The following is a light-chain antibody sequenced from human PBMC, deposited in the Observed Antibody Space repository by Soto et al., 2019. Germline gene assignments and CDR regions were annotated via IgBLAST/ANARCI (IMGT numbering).Light chain of an antibody. V-gene: IGKV1-5*03. Sequence: DIQMTQSPSTLSASVGDRVTITCRASQSISSWLAWYQQKPGKAPKLLIYKASSLESGVPSRFSGSGSGTEFTLTSSSLHPDDFATYYWQQYNSSPTFGQGTKVEIK. CDR1: QSISSW. CDR3: QQYNSSPT. J-gene: IGKJ1*01. CDR2: KAS.